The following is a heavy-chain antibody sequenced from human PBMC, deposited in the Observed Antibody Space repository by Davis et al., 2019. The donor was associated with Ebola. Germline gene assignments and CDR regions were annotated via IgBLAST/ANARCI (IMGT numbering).Heavy chain of an antibody. CDR3: AKGAQTTATPLDY. Sequence: PGGSLRLSCAASGFTLSSYCMHWVRQAPGKGLEWVAFIRNDGSNNYADSVKGRFTISRDNSKNTLYLQVDSLRAEDTAVYFCAKGAQTTATPLDYWGQGTLVSVSS. CDR2: IRNDGSN. V-gene: IGHV3-30*02. D-gene: IGHD4-17*01. CDR1: GFTLSSYC. J-gene: IGHJ4*02.